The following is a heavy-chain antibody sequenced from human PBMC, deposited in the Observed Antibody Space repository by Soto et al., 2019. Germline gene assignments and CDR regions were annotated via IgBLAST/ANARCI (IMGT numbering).Heavy chain of an antibody. CDR1: GFTFSGSA. CDR2: IRSKANSYAT. CDR3: TSHPDYYGSSGYPDY. J-gene: IGHJ4*02. Sequence: PGGSLRLSGAASGFTFSGSAMHWVRQASGKGLEWVGRIRSKANSYATAYAASVKGRFTISRDDSKNTAYLHMNSLNTEATAVYYCTSHPDYYGSSGYPDYWGQGTLVTVSS. V-gene: IGHV3-73*01. D-gene: IGHD3-22*01.